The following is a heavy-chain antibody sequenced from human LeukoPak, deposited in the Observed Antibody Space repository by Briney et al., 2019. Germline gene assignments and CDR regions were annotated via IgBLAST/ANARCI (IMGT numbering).Heavy chain of an antibody. Sequence: ASVKVSCKPFGYTFNSCGISWVRQAPGQGLEWLGWISAQYDAIDYAQKFQGRVTLTTDTSTSTAYMELRSLRSDDTAIYYCARDLGVGQFDPWGQGTLVTVSS. D-gene: IGHD2-8*01. V-gene: IGHV1-18*01. CDR2: ISAQYDAI. J-gene: IGHJ5*02. CDR3: ARDLGVGQFDP. CDR1: GYTFNSCG.